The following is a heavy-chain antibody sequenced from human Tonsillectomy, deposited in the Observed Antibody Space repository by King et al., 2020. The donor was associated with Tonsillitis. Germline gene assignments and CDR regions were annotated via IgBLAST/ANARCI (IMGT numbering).Heavy chain of an antibody. D-gene: IGHD6-19*01. J-gene: IGHJ2*01. V-gene: IGHV3-74*01. CDR2: INGDGSST. CDR1: GFTFSSYW. CDR3: ARGTSSGYYWYFAL. Sequence: VQLVESGGGLVQPGGSLRLSCAASGFTFSSYWMHWVRQAPGKGLVWVSRINGDGSSTEYAESVRGRFTISRDNAKNTLYLQMNSLRAEDTAVYYCARGTSSGYYWYFALWGRGTLVTVSS.